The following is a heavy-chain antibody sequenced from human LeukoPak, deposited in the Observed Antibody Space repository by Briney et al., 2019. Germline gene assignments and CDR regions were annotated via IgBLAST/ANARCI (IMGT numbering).Heavy chain of an antibody. V-gene: IGHV4-38-2*02. Sequence: PSETLSLTCTVSGYSISSGYYWGWIRQPPGKGLEWIGSIYHSGSTYYNPSLKSRVTISVDTSKNQFSLKLSSVTAADTAVHYCARGPGDFDYWGQGTLVTVSS. CDR3: ARGPGDFDY. J-gene: IGHJ4*02. CDR1: GYSISSGYY. CDR2: IYHSGST.